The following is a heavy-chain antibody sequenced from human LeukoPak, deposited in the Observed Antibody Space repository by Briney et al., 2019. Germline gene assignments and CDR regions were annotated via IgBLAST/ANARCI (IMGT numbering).Heavy chain of an antibody. D-gene: IGHD5-12*01. CDR2: IYPGDSDT. V-gene: IGHV5-51*01. J-gene: IGHJ4*02. CDR3: ARQVDSGYDPGDYYFDY. CDR1: GYSFTSYW. Sequence: GESLQISCKGSGYSFTSYWIGWVRPMPGEGLEWMGIIYPGDSDTRYSPSFQGQVTISADKSISTAYLPWSSLKASDTAMYYCARQVDSGYDPGDYYFDYWGQGTLVTVSS.